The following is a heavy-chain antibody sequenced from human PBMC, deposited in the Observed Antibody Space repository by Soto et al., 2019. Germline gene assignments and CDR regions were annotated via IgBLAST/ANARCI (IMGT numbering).Heavy chain of an antibody. CDR1: GFTFNTYV. D-gene: IGHD5-12*01. CDR2: VSSAGGSK. Sequence: QVQLVESGGGVVQSGKSLRLSCAASGFTFNTYVMHCVRQAPGKGLEWLAFVSSAGGSKYYADSVTGRFTISRDNSQNTLHLQMNSLGPEDTAVYYCARGGGYSGYDPLDYWGQGTLVTVSS. J-gene: IGHJ4*02. V-gene: IGHV3-30-3*01. CDR3: ARGGGYSGYDPLDY.